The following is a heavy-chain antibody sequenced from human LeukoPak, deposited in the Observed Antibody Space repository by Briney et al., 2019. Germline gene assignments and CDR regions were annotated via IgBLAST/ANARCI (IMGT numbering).Heavy chain of an antibody. J-gene: IGHJ4*02. Sequence: ASVTVSCKASGYTFTVYYMHWVRQAPGQGLEWMGWINPNSGGTNYAQKFQGRVTMTRDTSISTAYMELSRLRSDDTAVYYCARDSGLGPTWHPFDHWGQGTPVTVSS. D-gene: IGHD1-26*01. CDR2: INPNSGGT. CDR3: ARDSGLGPTWHPFDH. V-gene: IGHV1-2*02. CDR1: GYTFTVYY.